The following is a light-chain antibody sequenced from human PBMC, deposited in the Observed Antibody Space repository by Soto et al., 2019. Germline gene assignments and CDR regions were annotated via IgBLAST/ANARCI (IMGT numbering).Light chain of an antibody. V-gene: IGKV1-8*01. CDR3: QHYYSYPLS. CDR1: QGISNY. CDR2: AAS. J-gene: IGKJ4*01. Sequence: RMTXSPSSLXASPGDRVTITCRASQGISNYLAWYQQKPGKAPKLLIYAASTLDAGVPSRFSGSGSGTDFTLTISNLQSEDFATYHCQHYYSYPLSFAGGTKVDI.